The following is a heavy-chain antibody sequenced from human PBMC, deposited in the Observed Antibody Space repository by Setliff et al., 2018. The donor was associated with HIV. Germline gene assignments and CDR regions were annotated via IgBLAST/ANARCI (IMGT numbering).Heavy chain of an antibody. CDR2: ISSSGST. V-gene: IGHV4-39*07. CDR1: GGSMTSSNYY. D-gene: IGHD3-22*01. Sequence: SETLSLTCTVSGGSMTSSNYYWGWIRQSPGRGLEWIGSISSSGSTTYHPSLRSRVTVSAATSKNQFSLKLTSVTAADTAVYYCARVGDFYDTSGYYSVLDAFDIWGQGTMVTVSS. CDR3: ARVGDFYDTSGYYSVLDAFDI. J-gene: IGHJ3*02.